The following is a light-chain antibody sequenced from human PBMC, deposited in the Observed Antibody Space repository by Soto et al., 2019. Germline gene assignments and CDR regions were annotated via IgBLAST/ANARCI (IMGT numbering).Light chain of an antibody. CDR1: SSDVGGYNY. Sequence: QSALTQPASVSGSPGQSITISCTGTSSDVGGYNYVSWYQQHPGKAPKLMIYDVSNRPSGVANRFSGSKSGNTASLTISGLQAEYDADYYFSSYTSSSTLVFGAGTKLTVL. V-gene: IGLV2-14*01. J-gene: IGLJ1*01. CDR3: SSYTSSSTLV. CDR2: DVS.